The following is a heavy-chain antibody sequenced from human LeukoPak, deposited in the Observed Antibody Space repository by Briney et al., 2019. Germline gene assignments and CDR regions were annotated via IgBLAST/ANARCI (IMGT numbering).Heavy chain of an antibody. Sequence: ASVKVSCKASGYTFTSYDINWVRQATGQGLEWMGWMNPNSGNTGYAQKFQGRVTMTRNTSISTAYMELSSLRSEDTAVYYCARCIVGSCYSEAGWGFDYWGQGTLVTVSS. CDR1: GYTFTSYD. V-gene: IGHV1-8*01. D-gene: IGHD2-15*01. CDR2: MNPNSGNT. CDR3: ARCIVGSCYSEAGWGFDY. J-gene: IGHJ4*02.